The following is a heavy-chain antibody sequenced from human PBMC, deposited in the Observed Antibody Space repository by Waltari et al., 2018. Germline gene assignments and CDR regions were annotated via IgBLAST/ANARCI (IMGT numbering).Heavy chain of an antibody. CDR2: INPNSGGT. CDR1: GYTFTDYY. V-gene: IGHV1-2*02. D-gene: IGHD3-3*01. Sequence: QVQLVQSGAEVTKPGASVTVSCKASGYTFTDYYMHWVRQAPGQGLEWMGWINPNSGGTNYEQKFPVSVTMTRDTSISTAYSVLSRLRSDDTSVYDCSITIPCCYGMDVWGQGTTVTVSS. J-gene: IGHJ6*02. CDR3: SITIPCCYGMDV.